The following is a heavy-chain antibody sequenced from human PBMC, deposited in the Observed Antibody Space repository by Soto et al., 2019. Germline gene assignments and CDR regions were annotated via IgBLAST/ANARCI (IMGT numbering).Heavy chain of an antibody. CDR2: TSNDGSNT. V-gene: IGHV3-30-3*01. CDR3: ARGNMDV. CDR1: AFTLSKFV. J-gene: IGHJ6*02. D-gene: IGHD1-1*01. Sequence: QVQLVESGGGVAQPGRSLRLSCAASAFTLSKFVMHWVRQAPGTGLAWVAVTSNDGSNTFYAGSVKGRFTIAIDNSKSVVYLQMNSLRDEDTAVYYCARGNMDVWGRGTTVTGSS.